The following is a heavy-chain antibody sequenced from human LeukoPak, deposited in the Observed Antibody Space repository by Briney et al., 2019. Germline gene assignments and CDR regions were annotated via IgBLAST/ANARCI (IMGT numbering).Heavy chain of an antibody. CDR3: ARVGIVPRIPIIHFDY. Sequence: EASVKVSCKASGYTFTGYYIHWVRQAPGQGLEWMGWINPDSGATNYAQKFQGRVTMTRDTSITTAYMELSRLRYDDTAVYYCARVGIVPRIPIIHFDYWGQGTLVTVSS. CDR1: GYTFTGYY. V-gene: IGHV1-2*02. CDR2: INPDSGAT. J-gene: IGHJ4*02. D-gene: IGHD1-26*01.